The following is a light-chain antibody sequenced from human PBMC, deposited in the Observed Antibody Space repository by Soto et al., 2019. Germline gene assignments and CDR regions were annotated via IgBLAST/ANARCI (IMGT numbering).Light chain of an antibody. Sequence: AIQLTQSPSSLSASVGDRVTITCRASQGISSVLGWYQHKPGRAPMLLIYYASSLQSGVSSRFSGSGSGTDFTLTISSLQPEDFATYYCQQFQSYALTFGGGTKLEIK. CDR1: QGISSV. V-gene: IGKV1-13*02. CDR2: YAS. J-gene: IGKJ4*01. CDR3: QQFQSYALT.